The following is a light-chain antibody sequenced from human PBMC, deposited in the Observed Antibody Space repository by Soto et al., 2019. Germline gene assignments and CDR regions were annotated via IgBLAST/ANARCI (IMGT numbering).Light chain of an antibody. CDR2: SNN. J-gene: IGLJ2*01. V-gene: IGLV1-40*01. CDR3: QSFDTRLNSVV. Sequence: QSMVTQPPSASGALGQRFTISCTGSSSNIGAGYDVHWYQQFPGSAPRLLIFSNNNRPSGVPDRFSGSKSGTSASLDISGLQADDEADYYCQSFDTRLNSVVFGGGTKLTVL. CDR1: SSNIGAGYD.